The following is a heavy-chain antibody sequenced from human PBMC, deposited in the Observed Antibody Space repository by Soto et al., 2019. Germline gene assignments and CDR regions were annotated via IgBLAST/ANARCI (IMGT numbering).Heavy chain of an antibody. D-gene: IGHD1-20*01. V-gene: IGHV3-48*02. CDR3: ARDLEGITDPLGWFGP. J-gene: IGHJ5*02. Sequence: GGSLRLSCAASGFTFSSYSMNWVRQAPGKGLEWVSYISSSSSTIYYADSVKGRFTISRDNAKNSLYLQMNSLRDEDTAVYYCARDLEGITDPLGWFGPWGQGTLVTVSS. CDR2: ISSSSSTI. CDR1: GFTFSSYS.